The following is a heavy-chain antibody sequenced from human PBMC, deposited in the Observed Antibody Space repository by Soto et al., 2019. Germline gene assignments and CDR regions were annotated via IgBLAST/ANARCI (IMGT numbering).Heavy chain of an antibody. J-gene: IGHJ6*02. CDR1: GGTFSSYA. Sequence: SVTVSCKASGGTFSSYAISWVRQAPGQGLEWMGGIIPIFGTANYAQKFQGRVTITADESTSTAYMELSSLRSEDTAVYYCARGITGTPRTYYYYGMDVWGQGTTVNVSS. CDR3: ARGITGTPRTYYYYGMDV. V-gene: IGHV1-69*13. CDR2: IIPIFGTA. D-gene: IGHD1-7*01.